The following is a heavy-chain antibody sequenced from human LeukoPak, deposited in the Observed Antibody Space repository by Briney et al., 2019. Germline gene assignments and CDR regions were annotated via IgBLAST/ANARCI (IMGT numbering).Heavy chain of an antibody. CDR1: GGPISSCDYY. D-gene: IGHD2-2*01. Sequence: MASETLSLPCTVSGGPISSCDYYWSWIPQPPGKGLEWIGYIYYSGRTYYNPSLKSRVTISVDTSKNQFSLKLSSVTAADTAVYYCAREYCSSTICYAFDYWGQGTLVTVSS. CDR2: IYYSGRT. J-gene: IGHJ4*02. CDR3: AREYCSSTICYAFDY. V-gene: IGHV4-30-4*01.